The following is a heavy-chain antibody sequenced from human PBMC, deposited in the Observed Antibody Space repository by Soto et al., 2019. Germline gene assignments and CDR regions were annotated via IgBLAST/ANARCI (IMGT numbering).Heavy chain of an antibody. CDR3: ARDQSVTSYYCYYMDV. CDR2: IWYDGSNK. CDR1: GFTFSSYG. Sequence: QVQLVESGGGVVQPGRSLRLSCAASGFTFSSYGMHWVRQAPGKGLEWVAVIWYDGSNKYYADSVKGRFTISRDNSKNTLYLQMNSMRAEDTALYYCARDQSVTSYYCYYMDVWGKGTTVTVSS. V-gene: IGHV3-33*01. D-gene: IGHD4-17*01. J-gene: IGHJ6*03.